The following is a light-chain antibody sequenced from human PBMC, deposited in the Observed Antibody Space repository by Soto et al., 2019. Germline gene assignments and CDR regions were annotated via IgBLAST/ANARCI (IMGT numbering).Light chain of an antibody. J-gene: IGLJ3*02. Sequence: QSVLTQPPSLSGTPGQTVTISCLGSRSNIGSSIVHWYQQLPGTAPKHLIYMNNQRPAGVPDRFCGSKSGTSASLVISALRSEDEADYYCVAWDDDLSARVFGGGTKLTVL. CDR2: MNN. CDR1: RSNIGSSI. V-gene: IGLV1-47*01. CDR3: VAWDDDLSARV.